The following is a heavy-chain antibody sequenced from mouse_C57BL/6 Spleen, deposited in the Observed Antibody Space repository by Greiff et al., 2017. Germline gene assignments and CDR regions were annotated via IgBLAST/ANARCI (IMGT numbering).Heavy chain of an antibody. CDR3: ARGLPFAY. Sequence: VKLQQSGAELVRPGASVKLSCKASGYTFTDYYINWVKQRPGQGLEWIARIYPGSGNTYYNEKFKGKATLTAEKSSSTAYMQLSSLTSEDSAVYFCARGLPFAYWGQGTLVTVSA. CDR1: GYTFTDYY. J-gene: IGHJ3*01. D-gene: IGHD2-2*01. V-gene: IGHV1-76*01. CDR2: IYPGSGNT.